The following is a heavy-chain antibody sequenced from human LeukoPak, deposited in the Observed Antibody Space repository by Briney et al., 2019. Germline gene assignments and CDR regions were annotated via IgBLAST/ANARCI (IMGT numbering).Heavy chain of an antibody. J-gene: IGHJ4*02. Sequence: SETLSLTCTVSGHSISSSYYWGWIRQPPGKGLEWIGSLYHSGSTNHNPSLKSRVTISVDTSKNQFFLNLSSVTAADTAVYYCARESIAARYYFDYWGQGSLVTVSS. CDR1: GHSISSSYY. CDR2: LYHSGST. V-gene: IGHV4-38-2*02. CDR3: ARESIAARYYFDY. D-gene: IGHD6-13*01.